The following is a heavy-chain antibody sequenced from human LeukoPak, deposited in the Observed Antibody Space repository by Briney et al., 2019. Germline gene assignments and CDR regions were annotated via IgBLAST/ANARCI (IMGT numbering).Heavy chain of an antibody. D-gene: IGHD6-19*01. CDR2: ISSSSSYI. CDR1: GFTFSSYS. CDR3: ARDLSGWDSGFDY. Sequence: GGSLRLSCAASGFTFSSYSMNWVRQAPGKGLEWVSSISSSSSYIYYAGSVKGRFTISRDNAKNSLYLQMNSLRAEDTAVYYCARDLSGWDSGFDYWGQGTLVTVSS. J-gene: IGHJ4*02. V-gene: IGHV3-21*01.